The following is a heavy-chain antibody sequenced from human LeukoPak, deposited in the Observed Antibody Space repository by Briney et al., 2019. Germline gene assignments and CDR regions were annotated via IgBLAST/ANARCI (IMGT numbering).Heavy chain of an antibody. J-gene: IGHJ3*02. CDR2: SKSKTDGGPT. V-gene: IGHV3-15*01. CDR1: GFTFSNAW. D-gene: IGHD3-9*01. CDR3: TTDRNDILTGYSHAFDI. Sequence: GGSLRLSCAASGFTFSNAWMGWVRQAPGKGLECVCRSKSKTDGGPTDYAAPVKGRFTISRDDSKNTLYLQMNSLKTEDTAVYYCTTDRNDILTGYSHAFDIWGQGTMVTVSS.